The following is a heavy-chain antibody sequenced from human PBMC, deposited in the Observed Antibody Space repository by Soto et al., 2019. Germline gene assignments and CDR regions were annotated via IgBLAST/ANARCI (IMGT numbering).Heavy chain of an antibody. V-gene: IGHV4-59*01. D-gene: IGHD3-22*01. CDR1: GGSISSYY. CDR2: IYYSGST. CDR3: ARSYDSSGYYWTANYYYYGMDV. Sequence: SETLSVTWTVSGGSISSYYWSWIRQPPGKGLEWIGYIYYSGSTNYNPSLKSRVTISVDTSKNQFSLKLSSVTAADTAVYYCARSYDSSGYYWTANYYYYGMDVWGQGTTVTVSS. J-gene: IGHJ6*02.